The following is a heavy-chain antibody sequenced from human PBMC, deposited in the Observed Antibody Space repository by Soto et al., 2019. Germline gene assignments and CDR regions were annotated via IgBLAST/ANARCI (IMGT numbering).Heavy chain of an antibody. Sequence: SLRLSCAASGFTFSSYGMHWVRQAPGKGLEWVAVIWYDGSNKYYADSVKGRFTISRDNSKNTLYLQMNSLRAEDTAVYYCARDGNGGGWGAFDIWGQGTMVTVSS. V-gene: IGHV3-33*01. CDR3: ARDGNGGGWGAFDI. J-gene: IGHJ3*02. CDR2: IWYDGSNK. CDR1: GFTFSSYG. D-gene: IGHD6-19*01.